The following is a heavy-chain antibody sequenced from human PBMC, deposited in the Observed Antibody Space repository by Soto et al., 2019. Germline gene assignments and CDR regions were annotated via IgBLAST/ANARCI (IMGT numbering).Heavy chain of an antibody. V-gene: IGHV1-18*01. CDR3: ARDRAPGWAYYYGMDV. CDR2: INTHNGNT. D-gene: IGHD1-26*01. J-gene: IGHJ6*02. Sequence: GASVKVSCKASGYTFTTYGISWVRQAPGQGLEWMGWINTHNGNTNYAQNLQGRVIMTADTSTSTVYMELSSLRSEDTAVYYCARDRAPGWAYYYGMDVWGQGTTVTVSS. CDR1: GYTFTTYG.